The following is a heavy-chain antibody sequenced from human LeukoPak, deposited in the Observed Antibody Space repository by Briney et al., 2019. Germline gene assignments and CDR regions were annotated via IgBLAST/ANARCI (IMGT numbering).Heavy chain of an antibody. CDR2: IYHSGST. Sequence: PSGTLSLTCAVSGGSISSSNWWSWVRQPPGKGLEWIGEIYHSGSTNYNPSLKSRVTISVDKSKNQFSLKLSSVTAADTAVYYCARQIVGVNNWFDPWGQGTLVTVSS. V-gene: IGHV4-4*02. J-gene: IGHJ5*02. CDR1: GGSISSSNW. CDR3: ARQIVGVNNWFDP. D-gene: IGHD3-22*01.